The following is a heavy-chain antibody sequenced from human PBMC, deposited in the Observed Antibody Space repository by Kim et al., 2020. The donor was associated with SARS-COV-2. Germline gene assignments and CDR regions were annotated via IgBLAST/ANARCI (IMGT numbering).Heavy chain of an antibody. J-gene: IGHJ4*02. V-gene: IGHV5-10-1*01. Sequence: TNYSPSFQGHVTISADKSISTAYLQWSSLKASDTAMYYCARKTDQLLVDYWGQGTLVTVSS. CDR2: T. D-gene: IGHD2-2*01. CDR3: ARKTDQLLVDY.